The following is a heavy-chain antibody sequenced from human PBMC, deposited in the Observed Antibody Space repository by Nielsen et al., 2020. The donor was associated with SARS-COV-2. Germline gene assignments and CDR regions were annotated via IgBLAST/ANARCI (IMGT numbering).Heavy chain of an antibody. CDR3: ARTTVTTAFDY. CDR1: TFDDYA. J-gene: IGHJ4*02. V-gene: IGHV4-30-4*08. Sequence: TFDDYAMHWVRQAPGKGLEWIGHIYYSGSTYYNPSLKSRVTISEDTSKNQFSLNLSSVTAADTAVYYCARTTVTTAFDYWGQGTLVTVSS. CDR2: IYYSGST. D-gene: IGHD4-17*01.